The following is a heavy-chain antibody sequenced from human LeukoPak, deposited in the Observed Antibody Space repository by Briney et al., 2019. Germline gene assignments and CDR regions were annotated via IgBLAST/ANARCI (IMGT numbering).Heavy chain of an antibody. CDR3: TRGGRGTSYYWQY. Sequence: GGSLRLSCAASGFTFDNYWMNWVRQAPGKGLEWVANIKQDGSDKDYVDSVKGRFTISRDNAENSLYLHMDSLSADDSGVYYCTRGGRGTSYYWQYWGQGTLVTVSS. V-gene: IGHV3-7*01. J-gene: IGHJ4*02. CDR2: IKQDGSDK. CDR1: GFTFDNYW. D-gene: IGHD1-26*01.